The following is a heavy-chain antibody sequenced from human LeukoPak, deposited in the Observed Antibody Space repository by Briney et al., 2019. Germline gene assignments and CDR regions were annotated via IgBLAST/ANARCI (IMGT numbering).Heavy chain of an antibody. CDR1: GFTFSSHS. CDR2: ISSSSSYI. D-gene: IGHD2-8*01. CDR3: ARDKIVPGVCAFDI. V-gene: IGHV3-21*01. Sequence: PGGSLRLSCAASGFTFSSHSMNWVRQAPGKGLEWVSSISSSSSYIYYADSVKGRFTISRDNAKNSLYLQMNSLRAEDTAVYYCARDKIVPGVCAFDIWGQGTMVTVSS. J-gene: IGHJ3*02.